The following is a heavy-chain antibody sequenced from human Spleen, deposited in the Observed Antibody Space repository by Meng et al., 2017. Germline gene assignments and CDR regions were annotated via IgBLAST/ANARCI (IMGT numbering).Heavy chain of an antibody. V-gene: IGHV3-23*01. CDR1: GFTFSSCT. CDR2: ISGGGDTI. D-gene: IGHD4-17*01. CDR3: AKGRGGGDYQVDY. Sequence: GESLKISCAASGFTFSSCTMTWVRQAPGKGLEWVSTISGGGDTIYYADSVRGRFIISRDNSNNTLFLQVNSLRAEDTAVYYCAKGRGGGDYQVDYWGQGTLVTVSS. J-gene: IGHJ4*02.